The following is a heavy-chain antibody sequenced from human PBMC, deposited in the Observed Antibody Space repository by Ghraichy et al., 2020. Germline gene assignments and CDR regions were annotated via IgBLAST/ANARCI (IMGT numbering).Heavy chain of an antibody. J-gene: IGHJ6*02. D-gene: IGHD6-6*01. CDR2: IYPGDSDT. CDR1: GYSFTSYW. V-gene: IGHV5-51*01. CDR3: ALPPYSSSTNYYYYGMDV. Sequence: SLNISCKGSGYSFTSYWIGWVRQMPGKGLEWMGIIYPGDSDTRYSPSFQGQVTISADKSISTAYLQWSSLKASDTAMYYCALPPYSSSTNYYYYGMDVWAKGPRSPSP.